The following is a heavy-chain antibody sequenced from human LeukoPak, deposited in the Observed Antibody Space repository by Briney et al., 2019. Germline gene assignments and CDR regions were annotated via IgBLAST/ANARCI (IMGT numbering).Heavy chain of an antibody. V-gene: IGHV1-18*01. Sequence: ASVNLSFTSSGYTFTSCGICWGRQRPPQGQERMGWMSVYNGNTNYAQKLQGSVTMTTNTSTSTAYRELRSLRSDDTAVYYCARGAKTYYDFWSGRGGWFDPWGQGTLVTVSS. CDR2: MSVYNGNT. CDR3: ARGAKTYYDFWSGRGGWFDP. D-gene: IGHD3-3*01. CDR1: GYTFTSCG. J-gene: IGHJ5*02.